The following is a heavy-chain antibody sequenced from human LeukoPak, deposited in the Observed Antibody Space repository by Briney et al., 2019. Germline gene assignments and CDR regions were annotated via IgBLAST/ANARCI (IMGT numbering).Heavy chain of an antibody. CDR2: IYYSGST. Sequence: SETLSLTRTVSGGSISSGGYYWSWIRQHPGKGLEWIGYIYYSGSTYYNPSLKSRVTISVDTSKNQFSLKLSSVTAADTAVYYCAKGENYDFWSGYFGHYYYGMDVWGQGTTVTVSS. V-gene: IGHV4-31*03. D-gene: IGHD3-3*01. CDR1: GGSISSGGYY. CDR3: AKGENYDFWSGYFGHYYYGMDV. J-gene: IGHJ6*02.